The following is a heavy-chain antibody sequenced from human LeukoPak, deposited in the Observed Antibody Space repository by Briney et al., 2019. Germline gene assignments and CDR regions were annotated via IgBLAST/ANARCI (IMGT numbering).Heavy chain of an antibody. Sequence: GGSLRLSCVASGLPIADFAMHWVRQAPGKGLEGVSLISGDGVSTFYADSVKGRFSISRDNSKNSLYLEMNSLRTEDAAMYYCAKESGKFDYWGQGTLVAVSS. CDR2: ISGDGVST. V-gene: IGHV3-43*02. J-gene: IGHJ4*02. CDR1: GLPIADFA. CDR3: AKESGKFDY.